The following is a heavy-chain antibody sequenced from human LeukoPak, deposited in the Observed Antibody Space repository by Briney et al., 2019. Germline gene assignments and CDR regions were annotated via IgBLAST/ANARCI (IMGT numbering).Heavy chain of an antibody. CDR3: AKDSPPTSSGWAVAFDI. Sequence: GGSLRLSCAASGFTFSSYVMSWVRQAPGKGLEWVSAISGSGGSTYYADSVKGRFTISRDNSKNTLYLQMNSLRAEDTAVYYCAKDSPPTSSGWAVAFDIWGQGTMVTVSS. CDR2: ISGSGGST. J-gene: IGHJ3*02. D-gene: IGHD6-19*01. V-gene: IGHV3-23*01. CDR1: GFTFSSYV.